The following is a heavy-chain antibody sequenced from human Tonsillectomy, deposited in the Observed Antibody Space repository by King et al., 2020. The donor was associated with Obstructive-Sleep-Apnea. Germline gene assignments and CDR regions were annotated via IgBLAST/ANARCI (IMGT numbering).Heavy chain of an antibody. CDR2: IFCSGGT. D-gene: IGHD6-19*01. V-gene: IGHV4-4*09. Sequence: VQLQESGPRVVKPSETLSLMCNVSGDSINKYYWSWFRQPPGKGLEWLGDIFCSGGTKYNPSLQSRVPLSVERSRNQFSLKLSPGTAADTAVYFCARITGDSSGHVFYNGVDVWGHGTTVTVSS. CDR3: ARITGDSSGHVFYNGVDV. J-gene: IGHJ6*02. CDR1: GDSINKYY.